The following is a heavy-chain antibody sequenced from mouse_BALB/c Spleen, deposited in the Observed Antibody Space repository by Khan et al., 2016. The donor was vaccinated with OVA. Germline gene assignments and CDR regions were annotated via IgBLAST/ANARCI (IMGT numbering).Heavy chain of an antibody. CDR2: KWAGGST. V-gene: IGHV2-9*02. CDR3: ARAFYNGAWFAY. J-gene: IGHJ3*01. D-gene: IGHD1-3*01. CDR1: GFSLSNYG. Sequence: VQLQESGPGLVAPSQTLSITCTVSGFSLSNYGVHWVRQPPGKGLEWLGVKWAGGSTNHNSALMSRLTISKDNSKSQVFLKMNSLQTDDTAMYYCARAFYNGAWFAYWGQGTLVTVSA.